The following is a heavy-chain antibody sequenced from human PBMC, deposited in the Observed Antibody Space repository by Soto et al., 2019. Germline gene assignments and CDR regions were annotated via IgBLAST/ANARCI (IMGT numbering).Heavy chain of an antibody. Sequence: GASVKVSCKASGYTFTSYGISWVRQAPGQGLEWMGWISAYNGNTNYAQKLQGRVTMTTDTSTSTAYMELRSLRSDDTAVYYCARVRLLTVAGGYYYGMDVWGQGTTVTVSS. CDR1: GYTFTSYG. V-gene: IGHV1-18*04. CDR3: ARVRLLTVAGGYYYGMDV. CDR2: ISAYNGNT. D-gene: IGHD6-19*01. J-gene: IGHJ6*02.